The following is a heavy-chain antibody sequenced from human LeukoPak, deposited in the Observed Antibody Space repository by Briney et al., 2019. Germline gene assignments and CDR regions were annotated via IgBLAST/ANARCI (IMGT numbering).Heavy chain of an antibody. D-gene: IGHD3-16*02. V-gene: IGHV4-34*01. CDR3: ARGGYDYVWGSYRYGNNFDY. J-gene: IGHJ4*02. CDR2: INHSGST. CDR1: GGSFSGYY. Sequence: SETLSLTCAVYGGSFSGYYWSWIRQPPGKGLEWIGEINHSGSTNYNPSLKSRVTISVDTSKNQFSLKLSSVTAADTAVYYCARGGYDYVWGSYRYGNNFDYWGQGTLVTVSS.